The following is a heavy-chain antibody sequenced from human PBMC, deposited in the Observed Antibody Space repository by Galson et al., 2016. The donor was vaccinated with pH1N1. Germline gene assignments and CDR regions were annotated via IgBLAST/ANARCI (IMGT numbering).Heavy chain of an antibody. D-gene: IGHD3-16*01. CDR3: ARNFGLSGSGRHFDF. Sequence: SLRLSCAASGFTFSSYWMHWVRQAPGKGLVWVSRINSDGSSTSCADSVKGRFTISRDNAKNTLYLQMHSPRAEDTAVYYCARNFGLSGSGRHFDFWGRGTLVTVSS. J-gene: IGHJ4*02. V-gene: IGHV3-74*01. CDR2: INSDGSST. CDR1: GFTFSSYW.